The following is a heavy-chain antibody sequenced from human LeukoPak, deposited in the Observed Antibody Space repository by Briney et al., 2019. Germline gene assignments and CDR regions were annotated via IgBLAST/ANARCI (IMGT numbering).Heavy chain of an antibody. CDR2: ISSSSSTI. J-gene: IGHJ3*02. CDR1: GFTFSDYY. Sequence: GGSLRLSCAASGFTFSDYYMSWIRQAPGKGLEWVSYISSSSSTIYYADSVKGRFTISRDNAKNSLYLQMNSLRAEDTAVYYCAKVIVVVSILGAFDIWGQGTMVTVSS. CDR3: AKVIVVVSILGAFDI. V-gene: IGHV3-11*04. D-gene: IGHD3-22*01.